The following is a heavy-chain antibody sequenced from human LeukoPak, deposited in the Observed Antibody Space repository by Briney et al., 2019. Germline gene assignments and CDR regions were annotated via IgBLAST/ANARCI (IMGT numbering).Heavy chain of an antibody. CDR3: ARDPYSSGWYYFDY. D-gene: IGHD6-19*01. V-gene: IGHV3-30-3*01. Sequence: PPGGSLRLSCAASGFTFSSYAMHWVRQAPGKGLEWVAVISYDGSNKYYADSVKGRFTISRDNSKNTLYLQMNSLRAEDTAVYYCARDPYSSGWYYFDYWGQGTLVTVSS. CDR1: GFTFSSYA. J-gene: IGHJ4*02. CDR2: ISYDGSNK.